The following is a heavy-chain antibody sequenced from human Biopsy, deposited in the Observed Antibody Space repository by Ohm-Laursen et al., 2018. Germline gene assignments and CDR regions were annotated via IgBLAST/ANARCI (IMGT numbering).Heavy chain of an antibody. CDR2: ISGSGDYI. CDR3: ARDLYDFCGGCPFDP. Sequence: SLRLSSSASVFIFSDYSINWVRQAPGKGLEWVSSISGSGDYIYYADSVKGRFIISRDNVKNSLYPQMNSLRAEDTAMYYCARDLYDFCGGCPFDPWGQGTLVTVSP. D-gene: IGHD3-3*01. CDR1: VFIFSDYS. V-gene: IGHV3-21*04. J-gene: IGHJ5*02.